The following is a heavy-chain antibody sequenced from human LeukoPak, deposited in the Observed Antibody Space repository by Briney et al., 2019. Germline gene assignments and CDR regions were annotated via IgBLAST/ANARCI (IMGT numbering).Heavy chain of an antibody. CDR3: ARVLSVDIVATALSY. D-gene: IGHD5-12*01. J-gene: IGHJ4*02. V-gene: IGHV1-2*02. Sequence: ASVKVSCKASGYTFTGHYMHWVRQAPGQGPEWMGWLNPNSGGTKYARKFQGRVTMARDTSSSTAYMEVTRLRSDDTAVYYCARVLSVDIVATALSYWGQGTLVTVSS. CDR2: LNPNSGGT. CDR1: GYTFTGHY.